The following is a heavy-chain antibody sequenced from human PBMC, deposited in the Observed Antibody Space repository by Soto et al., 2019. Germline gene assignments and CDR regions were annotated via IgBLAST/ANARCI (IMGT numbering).Heavy chain of an antibody. CDR1: GGSISSYY. CDR3: ARDRRVWYDSSDAFDI. CDR2: IYYSGST. J-gene: IGHJ3*02. V-gene: IGHV4-59*12. Sequence: PSETLSLTCAVSGGSISSYYWSWIRQPPGKGLECIGYIYYSGSTNYNPSLKSRVTISVDTSKNQFSLKLSSVTAADTAVYYCARDRRVWYDSSDAFDIWGQGTMVTV. D-gene: IGHD3-22*01.